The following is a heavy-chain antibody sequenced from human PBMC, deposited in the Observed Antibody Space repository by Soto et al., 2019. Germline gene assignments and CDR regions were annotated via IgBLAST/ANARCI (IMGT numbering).Heavy chain of an antibody. CDR2: VPFTGST. J-gene: IGHJ4*02. CDR3: ASVYGDYRYFDY. CDR1: GDSINHYY. V-gene: IGHV4-59*12. Sequence: SETLSLTCTVSGDSINHYYWNWVRQAPGKGLEWIGYVPFTGSTNYNPSLKSRVTISVDTSKNQFSLKLSSVTAADTAVYYCASVYGDYRYFDYWGQGTLVTVSS. D-gene: IGHD4-17*01.